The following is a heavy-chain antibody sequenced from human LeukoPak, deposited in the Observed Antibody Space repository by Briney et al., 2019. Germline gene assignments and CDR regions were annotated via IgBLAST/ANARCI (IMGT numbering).Heavy chain of an antibody. CDR3: ATAIAAAGRRGLFPGY. V-gene: IGHV1-24*01. J-gene: IGHJ4*02. D-gene: IGHD6-13*01. CDR2: FDPEDGET. CDR1: GYTLTELS. Sequence: GASVKVSCKVSGYTLTELSMHWVRQAPGKGLEWMGGFDPEDGETIYAQKFQGRVTMTEDTSTDTAYMELSSLRSEDTAVYYCATAIAAAGRRGLFPGYWGQGTLVTVSS.